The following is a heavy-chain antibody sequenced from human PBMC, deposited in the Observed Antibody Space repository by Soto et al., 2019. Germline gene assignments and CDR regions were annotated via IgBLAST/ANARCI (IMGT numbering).Heavy chain of an antibody. CDR3: ARVDPAAMRGWFDP. Sequence: PSETLSLTCTVSGGSISSGDYYWSWIRQHPGKGLEWIAYIYYTGSTYHNPSLKSRVLMSVDTSKNQFSLNLSSVTAADTAVYYCARVDPAAMRGWFDPWGQGTLVTVSS. J-gene: IGHJ5*02. D-gene: IGHD2-2*01. CDR2: IYYTGST. CDR1: GGSISSGDYY. V-gene: IGHV4-31*03.